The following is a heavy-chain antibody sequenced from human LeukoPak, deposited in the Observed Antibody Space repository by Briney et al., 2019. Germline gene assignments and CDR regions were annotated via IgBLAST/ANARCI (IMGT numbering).Heavy chain of an antibody. Sequence: SGTLSLTCGVSGGSIITTNWWSWVRQPPGKGLEWIGEVHLNGATNYNPSLESRVTISVDTSKNQFSLNLTSVTAADTAVYYCARGGKGFPLGLRFDYWGQGSLVTVSS. J-gene: IGHJ4*02. V-gene: IGHV4-4*02. CDR3: ARGGKGFPLGLRFDY. CDR2: VHLNGAT. D-gene: IGHD2-21*01. CDR1: GGSIITTNW.